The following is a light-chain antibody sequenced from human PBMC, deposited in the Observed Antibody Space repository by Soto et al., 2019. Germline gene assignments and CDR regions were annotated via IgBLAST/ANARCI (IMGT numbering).Light chain of an antibody. J-gene: IGKJ1*01. CDR2: SAS. V-gene: IGKV1-5*01. CDR3: QQCGGSPT. CDR1: QSISNW. Sequence: DIQMTQSPSTLPASVGDRVTITCRASQSISNWLAWYQQKPGTAPKLLMYSASILHTGVSSRFTGGGSGTDFTLTISRLEAEYFAMYYCQQCGGSPTLGQGTKVDIK.